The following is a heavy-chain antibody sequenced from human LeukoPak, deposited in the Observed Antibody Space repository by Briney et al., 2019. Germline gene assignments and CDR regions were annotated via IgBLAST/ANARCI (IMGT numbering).Heavy chain of an antibody. J-gene: IGHJ3*01. Sequence: GGSLRLSCVASGFIFSDYSMDWIRQAPGKGLEWVSSISSSSAYIFYSDSVKGRFTISRDNAQSSLYMQMNSLRAGDTAVYYCARQAVARPFDLWGQGTMVAVSS. CDR1: GFIFSDYS. CDR3: ARQAVARPFDL. V-gene: IGHV3-21*06. CDR2: ISSSSAYI.